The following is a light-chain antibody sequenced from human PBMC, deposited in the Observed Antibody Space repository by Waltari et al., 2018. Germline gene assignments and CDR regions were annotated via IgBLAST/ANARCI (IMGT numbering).Light chain of an antibody. CDR2: DAS. CDR1: QSVRTK. J-gene: IGKJ1*01. V-gene: IGKV3D-15*01. CDR3: QQYHNWPPWT. Sequence: EIVMTQSPATLSVSPGEGVTLPCRASQSVRTKLAWYQLKPGQAPRLLIYDASSRATGIPARFSGSGSGTEFTLTISSLQSEDFALYYCQQYHNWPPWTFGQGTKVEIK.